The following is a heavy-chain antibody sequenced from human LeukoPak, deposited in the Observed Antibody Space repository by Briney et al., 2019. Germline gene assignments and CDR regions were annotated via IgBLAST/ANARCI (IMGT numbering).Heavy chain of an antibody. V-gene: IGHV4-61*08. CDR2: MLYSGST. J-gene: IGHJ4*02. D-gene: IGHD3-16*02. CDR1: GGSISSGGYY. Sequence: KTSQTLSLTCTVSGGSISSGGYYWSWIRQPPGKGLEWIGYMLYSGSTNQNPSLRSRVTISVDTSKNQVSLKLSSVTAADTAVYYCARSDIWGSYRFLDYWGQGTLVTVSS. CDR3: ARSDIWGSYRFLDY.